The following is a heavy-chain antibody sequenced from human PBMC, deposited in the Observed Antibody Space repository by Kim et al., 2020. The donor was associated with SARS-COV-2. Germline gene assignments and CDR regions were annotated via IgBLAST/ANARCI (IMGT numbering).Heavy chain of an antibody. CDR1: GFTVNSNS. Sequence: GGSLRLSCAVSGFTVNSNSMHWVRQAPGKGLEWVSSISISGNYIYYADSVRGRFTISRDNAKNSLYLQVNSLRAEDTAVYYCAREAGDWYTLDHWGQGTLVTVSS. CDR2: ISISGNYI. D-gene: IGHD2-21*02. J-gene: IGHJ4*02. CDR3: AREAGDWYTLDH. V-gene: IGHV3-21*01.